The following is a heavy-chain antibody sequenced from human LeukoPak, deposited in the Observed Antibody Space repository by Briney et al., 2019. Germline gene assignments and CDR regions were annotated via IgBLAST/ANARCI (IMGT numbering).Heavy chain of an antibody. CDR3: ARGYCSSSSCYSANFDY. CDR1: GFTFSNYW. D-gene: IGHD2-2*02. V-gene: IGHV3-7*01. CDR2: IKQDGSEK. Sequence: GGSLRLSCAASGFTFSNYWMSWVRQAPGKGLEWVANIKQDGSEKYYVDSVKGRFTISRDNAKNSLYLQMNSLRAEDTAVYYCARGYCSSSSCYSANFDYWGQGTLVTVSS. J-gene: IGHJ4*02.